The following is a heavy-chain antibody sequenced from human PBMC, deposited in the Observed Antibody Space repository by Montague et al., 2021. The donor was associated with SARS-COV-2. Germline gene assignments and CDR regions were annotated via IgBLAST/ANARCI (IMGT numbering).Heavy chain of an antibody. CDR3: AGKVLTVPADY. D-gene: IGHD4-11*01. Sequence: SETLSLTCAVSGVSITSTNWWCLVRQPPGKRLEWIEENPNEGTASYNPSLKSRATVSMDRSRNLFFLKLSSATADDTAIYYCAGKVLTVPADYWGQGTLVTVS. CDR2: NPNEGTA. V-gene: IGHV4-4*02. CDR1: GVSITSTNW. J-gene: IGHJ4*02.